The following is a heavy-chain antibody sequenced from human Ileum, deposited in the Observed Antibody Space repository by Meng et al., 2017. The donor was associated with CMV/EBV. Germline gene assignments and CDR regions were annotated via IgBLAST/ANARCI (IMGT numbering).Heavy chain of an antibody. CDR2: IYHSGSN. CDR3: ASEEY. V-gene: IGHV4-59*01. J-gene: IGHJ4*02. Sequence: GSLRLSCTVSGGSISSYYWSWIRQPPGKGLEWIGYIYHSGSNNCNPSLKSRVTMSIDTSKNQFSLKLSSVTAADTAVYYCASEEYWGQGTLVTVSS. CDR1: GGSISSYY.